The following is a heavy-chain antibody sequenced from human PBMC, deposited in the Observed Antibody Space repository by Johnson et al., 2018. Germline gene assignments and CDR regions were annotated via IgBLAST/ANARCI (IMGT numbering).Heavy chain of an antibody. CDR2: IWFDGSNK. CDR1: GFIFTSYA. V-gene: IGHV3-33*01. Sequence: VQLLESGGGVVRPGRSLRLSCAASGFIFTSYAMHWVRQAPGKGLEWVAVIWFDGSNKYYADFVKGRFTISRSKSKDTLYLPMNSLRAEEPAVYYCARDAGVGLQYDAVDVWVKWTMVIVSS. D-gene: IGHD5-24*01. CDR3: ARDAGVGLQYDAVDV. J-gene: IGHJ3*01.